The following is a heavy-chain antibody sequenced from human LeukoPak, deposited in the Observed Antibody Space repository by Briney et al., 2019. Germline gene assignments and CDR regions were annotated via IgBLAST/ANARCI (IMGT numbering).Heavy chain of an antibody. Sequence: PSETLSLTCAVSGGSISRSGYSWSWIRQPPGKGLDWIAYIYYTGSTYYNPSLKSRVTISLDTSKNQFSLKLTSVTAADTAVYYCARGYPGYYYDSSGYVVDPFDYWGQGTLVTVSS. V-gene: IGHV4-30-4*07. CDR2: IYYTGST. D-gene: IGHD3-22*01. J-gene: IGHJ4*02. CDR3: ARGYPGYYYDSSGYVVDPFDY. CDR1: GGSISRSGYS.